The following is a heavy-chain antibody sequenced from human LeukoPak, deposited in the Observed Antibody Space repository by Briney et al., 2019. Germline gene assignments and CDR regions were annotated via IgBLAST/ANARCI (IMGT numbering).Heavy chain of an antibody. Sequence: PGESLKISCKGSGYSFTSYWIGWVRQMPGKGLEWMGIIYPGDSDTRYSPSFQGQVTISADKSISTAYLQWSSLRASDTAMYYCARRPSLSIAVAGPFDSWGQGTLVTVSS. CDR2: IYPGDSDT. CDR1: GYSFTSYW. CDR3: ARRPSLSIAVAGPFDS. D-gene: IGHD6-19*01. J-gene: IGHJ4*02. V-gene: IGHV5-51*01.